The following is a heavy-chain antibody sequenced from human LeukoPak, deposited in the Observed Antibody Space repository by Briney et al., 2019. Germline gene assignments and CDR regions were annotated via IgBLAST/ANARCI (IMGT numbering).Heavy chain of an antibody. J-gene: IGHJ4*02. Sequence: SQTLSLTCAISGDSVSSNSAAWNWIRQSPSRGLEWLGRTYYRSKWYNDYAVSVKSRITINPDTSKNQFSLQLNSVTPEDTAVYSCEGDYYDSGGYYETTYYFDYGAREPRVPVP. CDR1: GDSVSSNSAA. CDR2: TYYRSKWYN. D-gene: IGHD3-22*01. CDR3: EGDYYDSGGYYETTYYFDY. V-gene: IGHV6-1*01.